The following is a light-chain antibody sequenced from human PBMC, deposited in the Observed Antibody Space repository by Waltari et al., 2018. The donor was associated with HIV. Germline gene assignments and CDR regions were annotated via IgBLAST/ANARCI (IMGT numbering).Light chain of an antibody. CDR3: CSYAGSSTLV. Sequence: QSALTQPASVSGSPGQSITISCTGTSSDAGSYNLVSWYQQPPGKAPKLIIYEVSKRPSGVSNRFSGSKSGNTASLTISGLQAEDEADYYCCSYAGSSTLVFGGGTKLTVL. CDR1: SSDAGSYNL. CDR2: EVS. J-gene: IGLJ2*01. V-gene: IGLV2-23*02.